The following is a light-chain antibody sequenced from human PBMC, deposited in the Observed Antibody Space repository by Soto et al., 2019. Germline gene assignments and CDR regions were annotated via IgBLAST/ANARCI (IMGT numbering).Light chain of an antibody. CDR1: SSDVGAYNY. CDR2: DVS. V-gene: IGLV2-14*01. Sequence: QSVLTQPASVSGSPGQSITISCTGTSSDVGAYNYVSWYQQHPGKAPKLMIHDVSNRPSGVSNRFSGSKSGNTASLTISGLQAEDVADYYCSSYTSSSSYVFVPGTKVTVL. J-gene: IGLJ1*01. CDR3: SSYTSSSSYV.